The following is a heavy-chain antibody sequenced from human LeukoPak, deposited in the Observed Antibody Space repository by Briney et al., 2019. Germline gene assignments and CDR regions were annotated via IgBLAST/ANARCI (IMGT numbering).Heavy chain of an antibody. CDR2: VSGTGDKT. J-gene: IGHJ6*03. Sequence: PGGSLILSCVASEFTFSRFAMSWVRQAPGRGLEWISSVSGTGDKTHYTDSVKGRFTISRDNSKNTLYLHMSALRAADTAVYYCAKPSIPARPFLTYLYYYLDVWGEGTTVIVSS. CDR1: EFTFSRFA. V-gene: IGHV3-23*01. D-gene: IGHD6-6*01. CDR3: AKPSIPARPFLTYLYYYLDV.